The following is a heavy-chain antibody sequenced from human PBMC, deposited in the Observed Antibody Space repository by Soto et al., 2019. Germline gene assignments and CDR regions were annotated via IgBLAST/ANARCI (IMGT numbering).Heavy chain of an antibody. CDR3: AKEGFTVTTVDVFDI. Sequence: QVHLVESGGGVVQPGRSLRLSCAASGFSFSSYGMHWVRQAPGKGLEWVAVLSFDGSNEYYADSVKGRFTMSIDNSRNTLYLQIKSLRPEDTAMYYCAKEGFTVTTVDVFDIWVQGTMVTVSS. V-gene: IGHV3-30*18. CDR1: GFSFSSYG. CDR2: LSFDGSNE. D-gene: IGHD4-17*01. J-gene: IGHJ3*02.